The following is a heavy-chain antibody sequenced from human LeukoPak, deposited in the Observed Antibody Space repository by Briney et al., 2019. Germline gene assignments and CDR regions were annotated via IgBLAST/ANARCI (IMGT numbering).Heavy chain of an antibody. CDR2: ISSSSSHI. J-gene: IGHJ6*02. CDR3: AGGYSGSYSYYYYGMDV. V-gene: IGHV3-21*01. CDR1: VFTLSSCS. Sequence: PGGSLRLSCAASVFTLSSCSMNWVRQAPGKGLEWVSSISSSSSHIYYADSVKGRFTISRDNAKNSLYLQMNSLRAEDTAVYYCAGGYSGSYSYYYYGMDVWGQGTTVTVSS. D-gene: IGHD1-26*01.